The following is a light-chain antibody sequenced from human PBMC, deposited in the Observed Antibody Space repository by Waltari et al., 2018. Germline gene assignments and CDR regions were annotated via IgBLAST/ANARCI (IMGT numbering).Light chain of an antibody. V-gene: IGKV1-8*01. CDR3: QQYYSYPLIT. CDR1: QGISSY. Sequence: AIRMTQSPSSLSASTGDRVTITCRASQGISSYLAWYQQKPGKAPKLLIYAASTLQSGVPSRFSGSGSGTDFTLTISCLQSEDFGTYYCQQYYSYPLITFGQGTRLEIK. CDR2: AAS. J-gene: IGKJ5*01.